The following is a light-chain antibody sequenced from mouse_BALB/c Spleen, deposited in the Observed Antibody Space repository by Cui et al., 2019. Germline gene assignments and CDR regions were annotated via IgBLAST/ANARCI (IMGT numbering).Light chain of an antibody. V-gene: IGKV4-55*01. J-gene: IGKJ1*01. CDR3: QQWSSYPRT. CDR1: SSLSY. CDR2: DTS. Sequence: IVLTQSPATMYSSTGEKVTMTCSGSSSLSYMYWYQQKPWSAPRLLIYDTSNLASGVPVRFSGSGSGTSYSLTISRMEAEDAATYYCQQWSSYPRTFGGGTKLEIK.